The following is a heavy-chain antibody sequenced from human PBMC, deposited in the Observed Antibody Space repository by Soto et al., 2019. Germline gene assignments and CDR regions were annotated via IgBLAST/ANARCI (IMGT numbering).Heavy chain of an antibody. D-gene: IGHD4-17*01. Sequence: PSETLSLTCTVSGGSISGYYWSWIRQPPGKGLEWIGCVWYDESTNYNPSLKSRGTISLDTSKNKFSLELSSVTAADTAVYFWARLPWADYGGIFDPWGQGTLVTVSS. CDR2: VWYDEST. V-gene: IGHV4-59*01. CDR3: ARLPWADYGGIFDP. J-gene: IGHJ5*02. CDR1: GGSISGYY.